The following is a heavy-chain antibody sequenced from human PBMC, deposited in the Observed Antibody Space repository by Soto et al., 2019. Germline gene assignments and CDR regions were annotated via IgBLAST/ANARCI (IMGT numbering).Heavy chain of an antibody. CDR3: AKDRAIVVVPAAIFYYYGMDV. Sequence: GGSLRLSCAASGFRLSDYWMHWVRQVPGKGLLWVSRISVGGRDTTYADSVKGRFTISRDNSKNTLYLQMNSLRAEDTAVYYCAKDRAIVVVPAAIFYYYGMDVWGQGTTVTVSS. CDR1: GFRLSDYW. CDR2: ISVGGRDT. J-gene: IGHJ6*02. D-gene: IGHD2-2*01. V-gene: IGHV3-74*03.